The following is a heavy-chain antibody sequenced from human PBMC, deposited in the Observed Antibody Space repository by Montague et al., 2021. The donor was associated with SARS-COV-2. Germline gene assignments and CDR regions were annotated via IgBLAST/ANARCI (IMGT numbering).Heavy chain of an antibody. CDR1: GXSISSSSYY. CDR3: AGSKLWFGELLLSDAFDI. V-gene: IGHV4-31*03. D-gene: IGHD3-10*01. CDR2: IYYSGST. J-gene: IGHJ3*02. Sequence: TLSLTCTVSGXSISSSSYYWGWIRQHPGKGLEWIGYIYYSGSTYYNPSLKSRVTISVDTSKNQFSLKLSSVTAADTAVYYCAGSKLWFGELLLSDAFDIWGQGTMVTVSS.